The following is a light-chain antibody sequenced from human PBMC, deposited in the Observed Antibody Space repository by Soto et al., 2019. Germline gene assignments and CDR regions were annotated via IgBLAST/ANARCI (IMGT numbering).Light chain of an antibody. J-gene: IGKJ4*01. CDR2: AAS. V-gene: IGKV1-27*01. Sequence: DIEMTQSPSSLSASVGDRVTITCRASLGIIDYLAWYQQKPVKVPKLLIYAASTLQTGVPSRFSGSGSRTDFTLTISNLQPEDVATYYCQKYNSAPLTFGGGNKGEIK. CDR3: QKYNSAPLT. CDR1: LGIIDY.